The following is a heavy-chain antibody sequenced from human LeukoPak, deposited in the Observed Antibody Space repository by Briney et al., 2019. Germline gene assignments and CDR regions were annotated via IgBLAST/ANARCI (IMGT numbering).Heavy chain of an antibody. CDR2: ISSSSSYI. J-gene: IGHJ4*02. V-gene: IGHV3-21*01. CDR3: ARDFSPVVVTPQGYFDY. Sequence: GGSLRLSWAASGSTFSSYSMNWVRQAPGKGLEWVSSISSSSSYIYYADSVKGRFTISRDNAKNSLYLHMNSLRAEDTAVYYCARDFSPVVVTPQGYFDYWGQGTLVTVSS. CDR1: GSTFSSYS. D-gene: IGHD3-22*01.